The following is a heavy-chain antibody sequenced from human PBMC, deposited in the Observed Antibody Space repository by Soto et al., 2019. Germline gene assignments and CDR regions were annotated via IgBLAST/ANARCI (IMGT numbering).Heavy chain of an antibody. CDR2: ISGSGDST. CDR3: AKERSSGWSFDY. D-gene: IGHD6-19*01. J-gene: IGHJ4*02. Sequence: EVQLLESGGGLVQPGGSLRLSCAASGFTFSTYAMNWVRQAPGKGLEWVSGISGSGDSTYYADSVKGRFTVYRDNSKDTLYLQMNSMRAEDTAVFYCAKERSSGWSFDYWGQGTLVIVSS. CDR1: GFTFSTYA. V-gene: IGHV3-23*01.